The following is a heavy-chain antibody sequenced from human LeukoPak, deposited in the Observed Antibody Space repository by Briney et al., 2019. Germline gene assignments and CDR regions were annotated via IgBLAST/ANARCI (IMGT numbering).Heavy chain of an antibody. J-gene: IGHJ6*02. CDR3: ARAPGYCSSTSCYYYYYGMDV. D-gene: IGHD2-2*01. Sequence: SETLSLTCTVSGGSISSGSYYWSWIRQHPGKGLEWIGYIYYSGSTYYNPSLKSRVTISVDTSKNQFSLKLSSVTAADTAVYYCARAPGYCSSTSCYYYYYGMDVWGQGTTVTVSS. V-gene: IGHV4-31*03. CDR1: GGSISSGSYY. CDR2: IYYSGST.